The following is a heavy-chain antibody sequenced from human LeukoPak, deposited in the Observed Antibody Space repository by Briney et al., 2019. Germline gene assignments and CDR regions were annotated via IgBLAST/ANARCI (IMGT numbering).Heavy chain of an antibody. CDR1: GGTFSSYA. CDR2: VIPIFGTA. CDR3: AREGDGYNRYKQDGVHDAFDI. D-gene: IGHD5-24*01. J-gene: IGHJ3*02. Sequence: GCSVKVSCKASGGTFSSYAISWVRQAPGQGLEWMGGVIPIFGTANYAQKFQGRVTITTDESTSTPYMDMSSLRSEDTAVYYCAREGDGYNRYKQDGVHDAFDIWGQGTMVTVSS. V-gene: IGHV1-69*05.